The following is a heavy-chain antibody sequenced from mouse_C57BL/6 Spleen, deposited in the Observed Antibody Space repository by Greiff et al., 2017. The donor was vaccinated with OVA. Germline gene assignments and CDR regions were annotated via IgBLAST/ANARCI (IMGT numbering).Heavy chain of an antibody. CDR2: IDPSDSYT. CDR1: GYTFTSYW. V-gene: IGHV1-69*01. CDR3: ARSITTAVGNHAMDY. D-gene: IGHD1-2*01. J-gene: IGHJ4*01. Sequence: QVQLQQPGAELVMPGASVKLSCKASGYTFTSYWMHWVKQRPGQGLEWIGEIDPSDSYTNYNQKFKGKSTLTVDKSSSTAYMQLSSLTSEDSAVYYCARSITTAVGNHAMDYWGQGTSVTVSS.